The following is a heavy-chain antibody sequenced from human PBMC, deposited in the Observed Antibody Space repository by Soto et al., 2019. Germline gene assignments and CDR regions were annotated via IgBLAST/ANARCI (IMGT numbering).Heavy chain of an antibody. V-gene: IGHV3-7*03. Sequence: EVYLVESGGGLIQPGGSLRLSCVGSGFTFSNHWMNWVRQAPGQGLEWVANIKADGSEKYYVDSVKGRFTISRDNAKNSLYLQMNSLRAEDTAVYYCARARGVDYWGQGIQVTVSS. J-gene: IGHJ4*02. D-gene: IGHD3-16*01. CDR3: ARARGVDY. CDR1: GFTFSNHW. CDR2: IKADGSEK.